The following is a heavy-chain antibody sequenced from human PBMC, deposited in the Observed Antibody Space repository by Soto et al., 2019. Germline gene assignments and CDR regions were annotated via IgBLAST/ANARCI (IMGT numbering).Heavy chain of an antibody. J-gene: IGHJ4*02. CDR1: GGSISSYY. CDR3: ARGLEMATILPFDY. V-gene: IGHV4-59*01. CDR2: IYYSGST. D-gene: IGHD5-12*01. Sequence: QVQLQESGPGLVKPSETLSLTCTVSGGSISSYYWSWIRQPPGKGLEWIGYIYYSGSTNYNPSLKSRVTISVYTSKIQFSLKLSSVTAADTAVYYCARGLEMATILPFDYWGQGTLVTVSS.